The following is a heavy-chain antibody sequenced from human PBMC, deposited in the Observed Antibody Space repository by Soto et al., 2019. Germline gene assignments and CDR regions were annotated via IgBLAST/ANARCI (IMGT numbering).Heavy chain of an antibody. CDR1: GFTFSTYA. V-gene: IGHV3-23*01. D-gene: IGHD4-17*01. Sequence: GSLRLSCAASGFTFSTYAMTWVRQAPGKGLEWVSVISGSGGSTYYADSVKGRFTISRDNFKNTLYLQMNSLRAEDTAVYYCAKVPATTVTPDAFDIWGQGTMVTVSS. CDR3: AKVPATTVTPDAFDI. CDR2: ISGSGGST. J-gene: IGHJ3*02.